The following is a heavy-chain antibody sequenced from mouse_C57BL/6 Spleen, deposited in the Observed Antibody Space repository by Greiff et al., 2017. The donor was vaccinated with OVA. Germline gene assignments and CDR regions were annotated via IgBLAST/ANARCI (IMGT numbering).Heavy chain of an antibody. V-gene: IGHV1-52*01. D-gene: IGHD5-1*01. CDR1: GYTFTSYW. J-gene: IGHJ4*01. Sequence: QVQLQQPGAELVRPGSSVKLSCKASGYTFTSYWMHWVKQRPIQGLEWIGNIDPSDSETHYNQKFKDKATLTVDKSSSTAYMQLSSLTSEDSAVYYCARGYLYYYAMDYWGQGTSVTVSS. CDR2: IDPSDSET. CDR3: ARGYLYYYAMDY.